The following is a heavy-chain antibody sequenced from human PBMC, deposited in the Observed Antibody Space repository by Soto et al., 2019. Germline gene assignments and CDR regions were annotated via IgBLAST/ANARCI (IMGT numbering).Heavy chain of an antibody. CDR1: GGIFTRYD. V-gene: IGHV1-69*01. D-gene: IGHD2-15*01. J-gene: IGHJ4*02. Sequence: QVQLVQSGAEVKTPGSSVKVSCKASGGIFTRYDIRWVRQAPGQGLEWMGAIIPIFGTANYAQKFQGRVTITADATTSTAYMELSSLRFEDTAMYYCAINEGRDVSTFDYWGQGTLVTVSS. CDR2: IIPIFGTA. CDR3: AINEGRDVSTFDY.